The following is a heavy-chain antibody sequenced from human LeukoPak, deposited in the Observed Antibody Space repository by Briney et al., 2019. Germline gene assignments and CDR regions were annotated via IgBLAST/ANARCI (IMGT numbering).Heavy chain of an antibody. J-gene: IGHJ2*01. CDR1: RGSISSSNYY. Sequence: SETLSLTCSVSRGSISSSNYYWGWIRQPPGKGLEWIGNIYYSGTTYYNPSLPSLKSRVTILVDTSKNQFSLKLSSVTAADTAVYYCARGRGYSYGNWYFDLWGRGTLVTVSS. V-gene: IGHV4-39*07. CDR2: IYYSGTT. D-gene: IGHD5-18*01. CDR3: ARGRGYSYGNWYFDL.